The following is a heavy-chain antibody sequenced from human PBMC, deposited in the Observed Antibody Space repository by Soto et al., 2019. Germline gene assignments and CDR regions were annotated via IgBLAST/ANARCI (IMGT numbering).Heavy chain of an antibody. CDR2: IKSKTDGGTT. CDR3: TPPPGSGSYYNPPR. J-gene: IGHJ4*02. CDR1: GFTFSNAW. D-gene: IGHD3-10*01. Sequence: GGSLRLSCAASGFTFSNAWMSWVRQAPGKGLEWVGRIKSKTDGGTTDYAAPVKGRFTISRDDSKNTLYLQMNSLKTEDTAVYYRTPPPGSGSYYNPPRWGQGTLVTVSS. V-gene: IGHV3-15*01.